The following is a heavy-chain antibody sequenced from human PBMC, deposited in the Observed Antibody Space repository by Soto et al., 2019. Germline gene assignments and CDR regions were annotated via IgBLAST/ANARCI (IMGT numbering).Heavy chain of an antibody. CDR1: GYTFTSYD. CDR3: ARSPSSGWHNYYYYGIDV. J-gene: IGHJ6*02. D-gene: IGHD6-19*01. V-gene: IGHV1-8*01. CDR2: MNPNSGNT. Sequence: GASVKVSCKASGYTFTSYDINWVRQATGQGLEWMGWMNPNSGNTGYAQKFQGRVTMTRNTSISTAYMELSSLRSEDTAVYYCARSPSSGWHNYYYYGIDVWGQGTTVTVS.